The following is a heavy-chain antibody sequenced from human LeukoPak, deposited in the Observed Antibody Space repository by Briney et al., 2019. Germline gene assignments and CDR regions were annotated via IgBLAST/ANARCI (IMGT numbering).Heavy chain of an antibody. CDR1: NGSFSGYY. J-gene: IGHJ5*02. CDR3: ARAAWNGGGGFDP. CDR2: VNHGGDT. Sequence: SETLSLTCAVYNGSFSGYYWSWIRQSPGKGLEWIGEVNHGGDTTYNPSLRSRVSISIDTFKNHFSLNLKSVTAADTAVYNCARAAWNGGGGFDPWGQGTLVTVSS. D-gene: IGHD3-16*01. V-gene: IGHV4-34*01.